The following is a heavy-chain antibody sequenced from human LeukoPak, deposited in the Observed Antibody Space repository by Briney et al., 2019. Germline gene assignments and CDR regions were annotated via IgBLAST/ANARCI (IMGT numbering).Heavy chain of an antibody. CDR3: ARDWCSGGNCYQYYFDY. V-gene: IGHV3-7*01. CDR1: GFTSSGSW. D-gene: IGHD2-15*01. J-gene: IGHJ4*02. Sequence: GGSLRLSCAASGFTSSGSWMTWVRQAPGKGLEWVANIKQDGSEKYYADSVKGRFTISRDNAKNTLYLQMNSLRAEDTAVYYCARDWCSGGNCYQYYFDYWGQGTLVTVSS. CDR2: IKQDGSEK.